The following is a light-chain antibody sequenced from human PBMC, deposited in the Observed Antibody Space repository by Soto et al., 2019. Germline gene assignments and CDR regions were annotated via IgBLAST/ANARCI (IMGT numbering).Light chain of an antibody. J-gene: IGKJ1*01. V-gene: IGKV1-39*01. Sequence: DIQMTQSPSSLSASVGDRVTITCRANQSISNHLNWYQHKPGKAPKLLIHAASNLESGVPSRFSGRGSGTDFTLTITSLRPEDFATYYCQQSYSVPQTFGQGTKVDIK. CDR1: QSISNH. CDR2: AAS. CDR3: QQSYSVPQT.